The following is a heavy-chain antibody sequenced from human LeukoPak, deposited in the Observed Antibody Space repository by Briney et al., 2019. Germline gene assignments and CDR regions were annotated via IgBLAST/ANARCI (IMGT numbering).Heavy chain of an antibody. D-gene: IGHD3-22*01. CDR3: ARHEWDSSGFVFDS. J-gene: IGHJ4*02. CDR1: GGSISSVRYS. V-gene: IGHV4-39*01. CDR2: IYYSGST. Sequence: PSETLSLTCTVSGGSISSVRYSWGWIRQPPGKGLEWIGSIYYSGSTYSNPSLKSRVTISVDTSKNQFSLKLTSVTAADTAVYYCARHEWDSSGFVFDSWGQGTLVTVSS.